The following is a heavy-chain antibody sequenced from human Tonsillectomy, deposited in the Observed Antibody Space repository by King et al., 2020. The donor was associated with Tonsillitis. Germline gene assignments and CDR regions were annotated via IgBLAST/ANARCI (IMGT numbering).Heavy chain of an antibody. CDR2: ISYDGSNK. V-gene: IGHV3-30*18. CDR1: GFIFSNYG. J-gene: IGHJ6*02. CDR3: AKDGSAGVTAPYCYYGMDV. Sequence: VQLVESGGGVVQPGRSLRLSCAASGFIFSNYGMHWVRQAPGKGLEWVTIISYDGSNKYYADSVKGRFTISRDNSKNTLYLQMNSLRAEDTALYYCAKDGSAGVTAPYCYYGMDVWGQGTTVTVSS. D-gene: IGHD2-21*02.